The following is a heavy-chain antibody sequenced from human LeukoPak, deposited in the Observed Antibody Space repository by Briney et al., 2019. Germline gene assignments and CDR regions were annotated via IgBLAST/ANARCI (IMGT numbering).Heavy chain of an antibody. J-gene: IGHJ4*02. CDR1: GFTFSRNA. D-gene: IGHD3-22*01. CDR3: APPANYLESSGYLLPFDF. CDR2: ISGDGVAT. V-gene: IGHV3-23*01. Sequence: GGSLRLSCGASGFTFSRNAMNWVRQAPGKGLEWVAAISGDGVATYYADSAKGRFNISRDNSKNPLFLKMTSLSTEDTAIYYCAPPANYLESSGYLLPFDFWGQGNLVTVSS.